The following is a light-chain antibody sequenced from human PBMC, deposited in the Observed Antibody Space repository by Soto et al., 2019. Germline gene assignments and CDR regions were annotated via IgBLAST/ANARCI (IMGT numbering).Light chain of an antibody. J-gene: IGLJ1*01. CDR1: SSNIGSNY. Sequence: QSVLTQPPSASGTPGQRVTISCSGSSSNIGSNYVYWYQQVPGTAPKLLIYRNNQRPSGVPDRFSGSKSGTSASLAISGLRAEDEADYYCAAWDDSLKGYVFGTGTKLTVL. V-gene: IGLV1-47*01. CDR3: AAWDDSLKGYV. CDR2: RNN.